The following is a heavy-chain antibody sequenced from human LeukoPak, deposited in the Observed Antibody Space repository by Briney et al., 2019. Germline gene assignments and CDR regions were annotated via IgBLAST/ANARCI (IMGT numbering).Heavy chain of an antibody. CDR1: GYTFTSYA. CDR3: ARGPETYYYDSSGSDGARDY. J-gene: IGHJ4*02. Sequence: ASVKVSCKASGYTFTSYAMNWVRQAPGQGLEWMGWINTNTGNPTYAQGFTGRFVFSLDTSVSTAYPQISSLKAEDTAVYYCARGPETYYYDSSGSDGARDYWGQGTLVTVSS. CDR2: INTNTGNP. D-gene: IGHD3-22*01. V-gene: IGHV7-4-1*02.